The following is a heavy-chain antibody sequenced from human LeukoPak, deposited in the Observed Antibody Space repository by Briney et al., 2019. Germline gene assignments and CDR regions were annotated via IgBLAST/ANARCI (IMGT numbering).Heavy chain of an antibody. CDR3: AKGHLSRGNYYFDY. CDR1: GFTFSSYA. J-gene: IGHJ4*02. Sequence: KPGGSLRLSCAASGFTFSSYAMSWVRQAPGKGLEWVSAISGSGGSTYYADSVKGRFTISRDNSKNTLYLQVNSLRAEDTAVYYCAKGHLSRGNYYFDYWGQGTLVTVSS. CDR2: ISGSGGST. V-gene: IGHV3-23*01. D-gene: IGHD3-10*01.